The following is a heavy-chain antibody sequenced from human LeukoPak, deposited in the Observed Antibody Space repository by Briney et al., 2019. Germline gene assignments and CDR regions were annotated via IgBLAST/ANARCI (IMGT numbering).Heavy chain of an antibody. CDR2: IYYSGST. CDR3: ARLNREKATIPDYYGMDV. D-gene: IGHD5-12*01. Sequence: PSETLSLTCTVSGGSISSYYWSWIRQPPGKGLEWIGYIYYSGSTNYNPSLKGRVTISVDTSKNQFSLKLSSVTAADTAVYYCARLNREKATIPDYYGMDVWGQGTTVTVSS. V-gene: IGHV4-59*08. CDR1: GGSISSYY. J-gene: IGHJ6*02.